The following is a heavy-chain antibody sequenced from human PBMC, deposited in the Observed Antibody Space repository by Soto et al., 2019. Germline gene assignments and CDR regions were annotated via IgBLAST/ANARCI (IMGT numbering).Heavy chain of an antibody. V-gene: IGHV4-34*01. CDR1: GGSFSGYY. J-gene: IGHJ4*02. Sequence: QVQLQRWGAGLLKPSETLSLTCAVYGGSFSGYYWSWIRQPPGKGLEWIGEINHRGSTNYNPSLKRRVIISVDTSKNQFSLKLSSVTAADTAVYYCARVEDGTNALVYWGQGTLVTVSS. CDR2: INHRGST. D-gene: IGHD1-1*01. CDR3: ARVEDGTNALVY.